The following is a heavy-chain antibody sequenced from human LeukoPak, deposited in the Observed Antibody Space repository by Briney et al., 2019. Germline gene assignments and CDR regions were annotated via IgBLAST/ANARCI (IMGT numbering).Heavy chain of an antibody. CDR3: ARALAVAGTGGFDP. D-gene: IGHD6-19*01. J-gene: IGHJ5*02. V-gene: IGHV3-74*01. Sequence: PGGSLRLSCAASGFTFTSYWMHWVRQAPGKGLVWVSRINTDGSSTSYADSVKGRFTISRDNAKNTLYLQMSSLRAEDTAVYYCARALAVAGTGGFDPWGQGTLVTVFS. CDR2: INTDGSST. CDR1: GFTFTSYW.